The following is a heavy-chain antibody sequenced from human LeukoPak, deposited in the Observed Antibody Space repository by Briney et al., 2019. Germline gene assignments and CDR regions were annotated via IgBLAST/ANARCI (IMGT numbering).Heavy chain of an antibody. D-gene: IGHD3-22*01. V-gene: IGHV1-2*02. CDR2: INPNSGGT. CDR3: ARSPRQSITMIVVVITTGVFDY. J-gene: IGHJ4*02. Sequence: ASVKVSCKASGYTFTGYYMHWVRQAPGQGLEWMGWINPNSGGTNYAQKFQGRVTMTRDTSISTAYMELSRLRSDDTAVYYCARSPRQSITMIVVVITTGVFDYWGQGTLVTVSS. CDR1: GYTFTGYY.